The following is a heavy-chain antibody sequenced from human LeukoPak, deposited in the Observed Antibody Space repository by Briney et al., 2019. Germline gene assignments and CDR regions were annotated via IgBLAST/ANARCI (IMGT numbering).Heavy chain of an antibody. V-gene: IGHV3-30*02. Sequence: QPGGSLRLFCAASGFTFSNYGMHWVRQAPGKGLEWVAFIRYDGSNKYYADSAKGRFTISRDNSKNTLYLQMNSLRAEDTAVYYCAKKSRLVVSSTWGQGTLVTVSS. D-gene: IGHD2-15*01. J-gene: IGHJ4*02. CDR1: GFTFSNYG. CDR2: IRYDGSNK. CDR3: AKKSRLVVSST.